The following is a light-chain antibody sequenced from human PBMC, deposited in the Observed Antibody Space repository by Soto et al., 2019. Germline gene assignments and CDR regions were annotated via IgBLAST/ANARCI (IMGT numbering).Light chain of an antibody. J-gene: IGKJ4*01. V-gene: IGKV3-15*01. Sequence: EIVMTQSPATVSVSPGGRVTLSCRASQSVTSNLAWYQQKPGQAPRLLIHGASTRATGIPARFSGSGSGTEFTLAISSLQSEDYAVYYCQQYNNWPPSLGAGTKVDIK. CDR1: QSVTSN. CDR2: GAS. CDR3: QQYNNWPPS.